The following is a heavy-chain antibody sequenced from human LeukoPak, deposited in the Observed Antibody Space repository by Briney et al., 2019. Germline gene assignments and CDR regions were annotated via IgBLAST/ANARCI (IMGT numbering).Heavy chain of an antibody. Sequence: SVKVSCKASGGTFSSYAISWVRQAPGQGLEWMGGIIPIFGTANYAQKFQGRVTITADESTSTAYMELSSLRSEDTAVYYCARARPYYYGSGRASDYYYYYYMDVWGKGTTVTISS. V-gene: IGHV1-69*01. CDR2: IIPIFGTA. J-gene: IGHJ6*03. CDR3: ARARPYYYGSGRASDYYYYYYMDV. CDR1: GGTFSSYA. D-gene: IGHD3-10*01.